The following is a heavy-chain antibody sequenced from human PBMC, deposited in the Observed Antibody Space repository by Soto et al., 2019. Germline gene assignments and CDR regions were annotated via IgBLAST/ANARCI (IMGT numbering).Heavy chain of an antibody. J-gene: IGHJ4*01. D-gene: IGHD3-16*01. CDR1: EITLNIYW. CDR3: TKDTFGAWGC. CDR2: INPESTTL. V-gene: IGHV3-74*01. Sequence: GGSLRLSCTPSEITLNIYWLHWIRQAPGKGLVWVSRINPESTTLTYADSVTGRFTISRDSAKNTLYLQMNGLSAEDTAIYYCTKDTFGAWGCWRQGTLFTVS.